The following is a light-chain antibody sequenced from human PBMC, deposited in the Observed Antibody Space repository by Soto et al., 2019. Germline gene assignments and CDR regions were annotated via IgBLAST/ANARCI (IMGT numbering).Light chain of an antibody. CDR3: QSYDTSLGGGVV. CDR2: GNA. Sequence: QSVLTQPPSVSGAPGQRVTISCTGSSSKIGAGYDIHWYKQLPGTAPKLLIYGNANRPSGVPDRFSGSKSGTSASLAITGLQADDEGDYYCQSYDTSLGGGVVFGGGTKLTVL. CDR1: SSKIGAGYD. J-gene: IGLJ2*01. V-gene: IGLV1-40*01.